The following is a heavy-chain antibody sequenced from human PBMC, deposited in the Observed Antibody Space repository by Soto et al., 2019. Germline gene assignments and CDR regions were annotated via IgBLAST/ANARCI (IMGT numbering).Heavy chain of an antibody. J-gene: IGHJ4*01. D-gene: IGHD6-13*01. CDR3: PKGRGSSWTIDY. CDR1: GFNFRSYA. V-gene: IGHV3-23*01. CDR2: ISGSGGTS. Sequence: DVELSESGGGLVQPGGSLRLSCAASGFNFRSYAMSWVRRAPGKGLEWVSAISGSGGTSYFADSVRGRFTISRDNSKNTLYLQLSSLRAEDTAEYFCPKGRGSSWTIDYWGHGTLVTVSS.